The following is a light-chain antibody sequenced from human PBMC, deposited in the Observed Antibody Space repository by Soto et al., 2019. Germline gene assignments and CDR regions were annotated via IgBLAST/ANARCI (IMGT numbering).Light chain of an antibody. CDR1: QSISTW. CDR3: LQHNTYPIT. Sequence: DIQMTQSPSTLSASVGDRVTITCRASQSISTWLAWYQQKPGTAPNLLIYDVSTLESGVPPRFSGSGSGTEFTLSITSLQPEDFATYYCLQHNTYPITFGQGTRLEIK. J-gene: IGKJ5*01. CDR2: DVS. V-gene: IGKV1-5*01.